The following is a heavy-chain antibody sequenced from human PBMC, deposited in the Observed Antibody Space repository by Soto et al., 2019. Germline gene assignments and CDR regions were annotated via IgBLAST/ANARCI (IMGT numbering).Heavy chain of an antibody. Sequence: QVQLVQSGAEVKKPGASVKVSCKASGYTFTSYGISWVRQAPGQGLEWMGGIIPIFGTANYAQKFQGRVTITADESTSTAYMELSSLRSEDTAVYYCASGDTAMAEMWYFDYWGQGTLVTVSS. CDR2: IIPIFGTA. CDR3: ASGDTAMAEMWYFDY. CDR1: GYTFTSYG. V-gene: IGHV1-69*13. J-gene: IGHJ4*02. D-gene: IGHD5-18*01.